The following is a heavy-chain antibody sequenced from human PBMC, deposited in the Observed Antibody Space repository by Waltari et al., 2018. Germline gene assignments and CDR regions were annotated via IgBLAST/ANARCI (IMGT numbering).Heavy chain of an antibody. CDR2: IRADGGGN. Sequence: EVQLVESGGGLVQPGGSLRVSCAASTFSFSSYWMAWFRQAPGKGREWVATIRADGGGNFYVDSVKGRFSISRDNAKNSFYLQMNSLRVEDTAIFYCATMGAGRAPDYWGQGTLVTVSS. J-gene: IGHJ4*02. D-gene: IGHD3-16*01. V-gene: IGHV3-7*03. CDR1: TFSFSSYW. CDR3: ATMGAGRAPDY.